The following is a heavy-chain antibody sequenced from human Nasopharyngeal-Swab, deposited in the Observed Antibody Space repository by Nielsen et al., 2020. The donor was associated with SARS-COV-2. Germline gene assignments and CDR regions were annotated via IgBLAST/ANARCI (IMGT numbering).Heavy chain of an antibody. D-gene: IGHD3-10*01. CDR1: GFTFSSHS. CDR3: ARVLLRALGKFGEGYAFDI. Sequence: GGSLRLSCAASGFTFSSHSMNWVRQAPGKGLEWVSSISSISTYIYYADSVKGRFTISRDNAKNSLYLQMNSLRVEDTAVYYCARVLLRALGKFGEGYAFDIWGQGTMVTVSS. V-gene: IGHV3-21*01. J-gene: IGHJ3*02. CDR2: ISSISTYI.